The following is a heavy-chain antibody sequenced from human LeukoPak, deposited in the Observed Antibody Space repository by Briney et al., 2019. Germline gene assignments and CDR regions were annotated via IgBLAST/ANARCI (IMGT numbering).Heavy chain of an antibody. V-gene: IGHV4-4*07. CDR1: GGSISSYY. Sequence: SETLSLTCTVSGGSISSYYWSWLRQPAGKGLEWIGRIYTSGGTNYNPSLKSRVTMSVDTSKNQFSLKLSSVTAADTAVYYCARDSVTRRPYYYYYYMDVWGKGTTVTVSS. J-gene: IGHJ6*03. CDR2: IYTSGGT. CDR3: ARDSVTRRPYYYYYYMDV. D-gene: IGHD4-17*01.